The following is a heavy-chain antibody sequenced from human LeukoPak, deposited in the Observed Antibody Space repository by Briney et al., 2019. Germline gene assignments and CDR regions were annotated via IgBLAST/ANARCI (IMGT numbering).Heavy chain of an antibody. D-gene: IGHD2-15*01. Sequence: SVKVSCKASGCTFSSYAISWVRQAPGQGLEWMGRIIPILGIANYAQKFQGRVTITADKSTSTAYMELSSLRSEDTAVYYCAREGAVCSGGSCSPYYYYGMDVWGQGTTVTVSS. CDR2: IIPILGIA. J-gene: IGHJ6*02. CDR3: AREGAVCSGGSCSPYYYYGMDV. V-gene: IGHV1-69*04. CDR1: GCTFSSYA.